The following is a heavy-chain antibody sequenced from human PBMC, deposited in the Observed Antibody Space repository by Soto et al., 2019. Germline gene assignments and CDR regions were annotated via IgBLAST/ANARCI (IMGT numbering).Heavy chain of an antibody. D-gene: IGHD2-15*01. CDR2: IYHSGST. V-gene: IGHV4-30-2*01. Sequence: SETLSLTCAVSGGPISSGGYSWSWIRQPPGKGLEWIGYIYHSGSTYYNPSLKSRVTISVDRSKNQFSLKLSSVTAADTAVYYCARVRYCSGGSCYSYNWFDPWGQGTLVTVSS. CDR3: ARVRYCSGGSCYSYNWFDP. J-gene: IGHJ5*02. CDR1: GGPISSGGYS.